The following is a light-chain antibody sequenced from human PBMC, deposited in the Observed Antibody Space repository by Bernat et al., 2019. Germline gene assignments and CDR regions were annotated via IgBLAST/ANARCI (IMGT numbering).Light chain of an antibody. CDR1: QSVSSSY. CDR2: CAS. Sequence: EIVLTQSPGTLSLSPGERATLSCRASQSVSSSYLAWYQQKPGQAPRLLIYCASSRATGIPDRFSGSGSGTDFTLTISRLEPEDFAVYYCQQYGSSPRYTFGQETKLEIK. V-gene: IGKV3-20*01. J-gene: IGKJ2*01. CDR3: QQYGSSPRYT.